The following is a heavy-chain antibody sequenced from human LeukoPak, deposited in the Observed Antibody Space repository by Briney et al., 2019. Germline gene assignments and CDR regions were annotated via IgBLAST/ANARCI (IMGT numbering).Heavy chain of an antibody. CDR3: AKAYYNWNLFDY. CDR2: ISGSGGST. CDR1: GFTFSSYA. Sequence: PGGSLRLSCAASGFTFSSYAMSWVRQAPGKGLEWVSAISGSGGSTYYADSVKGRFAISRDNSKNTLYLQMNSLRAEDTAVYYCAKAYYNWNLFDYWGQGTLVTVSS. J-gene: IGHJ4*02. V-gene: IGHV3-23*01. D-gene: IGHD1-7*01.